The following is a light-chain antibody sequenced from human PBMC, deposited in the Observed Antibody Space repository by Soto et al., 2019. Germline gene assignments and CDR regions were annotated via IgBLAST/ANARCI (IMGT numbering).Light chain of an antibody. Sequence: QSAVTQPRSVSGSPGQSVTISCTGTSSDVGGYNYVSWYQQHPGKAPKLMIYDVSKRPSGVPDRFSGSKSGNTASLTISGLQAEDEADYYCCSYAGSYTHVFGTGTKLTVL. CDR1: SSDVGGYNY. CDR3: CSYAGSYTHV. J-gene: IGLJ1*01. V-gene: IGLV2-11*01. CDR2: DVS.